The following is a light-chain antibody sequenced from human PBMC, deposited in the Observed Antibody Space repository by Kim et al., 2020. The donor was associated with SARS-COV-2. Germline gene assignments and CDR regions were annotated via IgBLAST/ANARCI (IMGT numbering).Light chain of an antibody. CDR2: DVT. CDR1: SSDVGGYKY. V-gene: IGLV2-14*01. J-gene: IGLJ1*01. CDR3: SSYTSSSTYV. Sequence: QSALTQPASVSGSLGQSITISCTGTSSDVGGYKYVSWYQQHPGKAPILMIYDVTKRPSGVSDRFSGSKSVNTASLTISGLQAEDEADYYCSSYTSSSTYVFGTGTKVTVL.